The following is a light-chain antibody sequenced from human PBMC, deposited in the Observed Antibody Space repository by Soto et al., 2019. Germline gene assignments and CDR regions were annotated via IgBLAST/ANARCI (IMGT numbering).Light chain of an antibody. CDR2: ENN. V-gene: IGLV1-51*02. CDR1: SSNIGNNY. J-gene: IGLJ7*02. CDR3: GTWDSSLSAV. Sequence: QSVLTQPHSVSAAPGQKVTLSCSGSSSNIGNNYVSWYQQLPGTAPKLLIYENNKRPSGIPDRFSGSKSGTSATLGITGLQTGDEADYYCGTWDSSLSAVFGGGTQLTAL.